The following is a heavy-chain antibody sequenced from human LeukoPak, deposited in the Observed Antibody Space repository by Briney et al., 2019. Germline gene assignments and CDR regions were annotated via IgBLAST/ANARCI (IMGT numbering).Heavy chain of an antibody. V-gene: IGHV1-18*01. CDR3: ARAGAAAGTPFDY. Sequence: ASVKVSFKASGYTFSSYGISWVRQAPGQGLEWMGWITSYNGNTKYAQQLQGRVTMTTDTSTGTAYMELRSLRSDDTAVYYCARAGAAAGTPFDYWGQGTLVTVSS. D-gene: IGHD6-13*01. CDR1: GYTFSSYG. CDR2: ITSYNGNT. J-gene: IGHJ4*02.